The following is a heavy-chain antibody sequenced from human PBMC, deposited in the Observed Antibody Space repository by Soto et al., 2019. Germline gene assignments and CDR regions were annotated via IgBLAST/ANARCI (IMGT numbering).Heavy chain of an antibody. J-gene: IGHJ6*01. CDR2: IFPSDSDT. CDR1: GYHFNSSS. Sequence: VESLKISCRTPGYHFNSSSTAWVRQIHCKGLEWMGIIFPSDSDTRYSPSFQGQVTISADRSTSTVFLQWASLKASDTAVYFCASKYQCCYLTGSGRWGKGNTVTITS. D-gene: IGHD7-27*01. V-gene: IGHV5-51*01. CDR3: ASKYQCCYLTGSGR.